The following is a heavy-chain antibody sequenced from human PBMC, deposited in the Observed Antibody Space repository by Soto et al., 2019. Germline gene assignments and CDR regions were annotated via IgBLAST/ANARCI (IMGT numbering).Heavy chain of an antibody. CDR2: ISNDGSKT. J-gene: IGHJ4*02. Sequence: GGSLRLSCATSGFTFNGYALHWVRQAPGKGLEWVALISNDGSKTFYADSVKGRFTISRDTAKNTLFLQMNSLTTEDTAVYFCAKAGEIFGLVIFAYLDFWGQGTLVTVSS. D-gene: IGHD3-3*01. V-gene: IGHV3-30*18. CDR3: AKAGEIFGLVIFAYLDF. CDR1: GFTFNGYA.